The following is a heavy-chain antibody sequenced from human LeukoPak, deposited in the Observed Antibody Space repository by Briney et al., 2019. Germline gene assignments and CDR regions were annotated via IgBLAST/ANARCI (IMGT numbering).Heavy chain of an antibody. D-gene: IGHD3-3*01. CDR2: IYYSGST. J-gene: IGHJ4*02. CDR3: ASGGPSSYYFDY. V-gene: IGHV4-59*01. Sequence: SETLSLTCTVSGGSISSYYWSWIRQPPGKGLEWIGYIYYSGSTNYNPSLKSRVTISVDTSKNQFSLKLSSVTAADTAVYYCASGGPSSYYFDYWGQGTLVTVSS. CDR1: GGSISSYY.